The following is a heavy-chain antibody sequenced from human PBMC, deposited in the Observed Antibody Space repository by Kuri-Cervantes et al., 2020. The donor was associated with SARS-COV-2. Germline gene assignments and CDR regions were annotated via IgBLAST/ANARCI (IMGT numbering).Heavy chain of an antibody. V-gene: IGHV3-30*04. CDR3: AGSRGDVLLWLGDLLRATTNNWFDP. D-gene: IGHD3-10*01. Sequence: GESLKISCAASGFTFSDSPMHWVRRAPGKGLEWVAVISSDGSNDYYADSVKGRFTISRDNSKNTLYLQMSSLRIEDTAVYCCAGSRGDVLLWLGDLLRATTNNWFDPWGQGTLVTVSS. CDR1: GFTFSDSP. CDR2: ISSDGSND. J-gene: IGHJ5*02.